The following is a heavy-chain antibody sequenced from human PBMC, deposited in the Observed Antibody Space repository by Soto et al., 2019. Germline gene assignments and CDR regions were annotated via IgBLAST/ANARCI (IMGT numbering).Heavy chain of an antibody. CDR1: GFTFSSYA. CDR3: VRDSYGMDV. V-gene: IGHV3-30-3*01. J-gene: IGHJ6*02. Sequence: PGGSLRLSCGVSGFTFSSYAMHWVRQAPGKGLEWVAIISYDGSNKYYADSVKGRFTISRDNSKNTLYLQMNSLRAEDTAVYYCVRDSYGMDVWGQGTTVTVSS. CDR2: ISYDGSNK.